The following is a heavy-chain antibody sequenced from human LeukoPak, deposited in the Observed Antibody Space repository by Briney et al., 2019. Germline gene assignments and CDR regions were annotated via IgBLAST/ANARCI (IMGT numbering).Heavy chain of an antibody. J-gene: IGHJ6*02. CDR1: GGSFSGYY. Sequence: NPSETLSLTCAVYGGSFSGYYWSWIRQPPGKGLEWIGEINHSGSTNYNPSLKSRVTISVDTSKNQFSLKLSSVTAADTAVYYCARVKDGSGTPSYYYGMDVWGQGTTVTVSS. CDR3: ARVKDGSGTPSYYYGMDV. CDR2: INHSGST. D-gene: IGHD3-10*01. V-gene: IGHV4-34*01.